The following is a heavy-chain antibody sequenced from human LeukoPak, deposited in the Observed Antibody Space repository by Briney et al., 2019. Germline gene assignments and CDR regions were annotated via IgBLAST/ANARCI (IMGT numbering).Heavy chain of an antibody. CDR3: ARKKARRGNYYGSGSYYWFDP. D-gene: IGHD3-10*01. CDR1: GGSISSSSYW. Sequence: SETLSLTCTVSGGSISSSSYWWGWIRQPPGKGLEWIGSIYYSGSTYYNPSLKRRVTISVDTSKNQFSLKLSSVTAADTAVYYCARKKARRGNYYGSGSYYWFDPWGQGTLVTVSS. J-gene: IGHJ5*02. CDR2: IYYSGST. V-gene: IGHV4-39*01.